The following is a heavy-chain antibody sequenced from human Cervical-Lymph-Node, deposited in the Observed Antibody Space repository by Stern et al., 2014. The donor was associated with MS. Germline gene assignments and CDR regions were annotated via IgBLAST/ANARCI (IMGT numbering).Heavy chain of an antibody. D-gene: IGHD2/OR15-2a*01. Sequence: EVQLVESGGGLVKPGGSLKLSCAVSGFTFRSYSMNWVRQAPGKGLEWVSSISSSSSDIYYADSVKGRFTISRDNAKNSLSLQMNSLRAEDTAVYYCARDYDGNYLTYFEYWGQGTLVTVSS. CDR1: GFTFRSYS. J-gene: IGHJ4*02. CDR3: ARDYDGNYLTYFEY. CDR2: ISSSSSDI. V-gene: IGHV3-21*01.